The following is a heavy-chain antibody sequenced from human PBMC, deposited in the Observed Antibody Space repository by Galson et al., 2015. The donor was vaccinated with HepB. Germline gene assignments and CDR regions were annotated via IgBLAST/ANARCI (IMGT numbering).Heavy chain of an antibody. J-gene: IGHJ5*02. CDR1: GYTFSSYF. Sequence: SVKVSCKASGYTFSSYFITWVRQAPDQGLEWMGWISAYNRHTDYAQRFQGRVTMTTDTSTSTAYMELRSLRSDDTAVYYCARGAIVVVVGATQNNWFDPWGQGTLVTVSS. V-gene: IGHV1-18*01. CDR2: ISAYNRHT. CDR3: ARGAIVVVVGATQNNWFDP. D-gene: IGHD2-15*01.